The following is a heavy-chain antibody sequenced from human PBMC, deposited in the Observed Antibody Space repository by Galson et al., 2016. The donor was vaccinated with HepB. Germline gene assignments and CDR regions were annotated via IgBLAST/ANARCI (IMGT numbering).Heavy chain of an antibody. J-gene: IGHJ4*02. CDR1: GGSISSHNYY. D-gene: IGHD2-15*01. Sequence: ETLSLTCTVSGGSISSHNYYWGWIRQPPGKGLEWIGSIYYSGSTYYNPSLKSRVTISVDTSKNQFSLKLSSVTAADTAVYYCARVRRYCSGGSCRHHFDYWGQGALVTVSS. V-gene: IGHV4-39*01. CDR3: ARVRRYCSGGSCRHHFDY. CDR2: IYYSGST.